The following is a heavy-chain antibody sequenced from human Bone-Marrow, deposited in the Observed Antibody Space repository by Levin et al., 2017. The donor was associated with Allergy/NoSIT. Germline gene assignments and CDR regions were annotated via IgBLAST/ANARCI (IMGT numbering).Heavy chain of an antibody. CDR2: INPSGGST. CDR1: GDIFTSYY. CDR3: ATETGDDYGYDVIDDY. V-gene: IGHV1-46*01. D-gene: IGHD4-17*01. J-gene: IGHJ4*02. Sequence: ASVKVSCKAPGDIFTSYYIHWVRQAPGQGLEWMGIINPSGGSTSYAQKFQGRVTMTRDTSTSTVYMELSSLRSEDTAVYYCATETGDDYGYDVIDDYWGQGTLVSVSS.